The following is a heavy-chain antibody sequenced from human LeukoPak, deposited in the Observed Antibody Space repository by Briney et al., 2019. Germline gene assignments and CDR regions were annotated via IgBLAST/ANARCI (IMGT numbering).Heavy chain of an antibody. CDR3: ARDLSSTPNWELDY. CDR1: GYTFSGNF. CDR2: INAGSGDT. D-gene: IGHD1-1*01. V-gene: IGHV1-2*06. J-gene: IGHJ4*02. Sequence: ASVKVSCKASGYTFSGNFVHWVRQAPGQGVEWMGRINAGSGDTEFAQKFQGRVTMTRDTFVSTACMEVSGLTSDDTAMYYCARDLSSTPNWELDYWGQGALVTVSS.